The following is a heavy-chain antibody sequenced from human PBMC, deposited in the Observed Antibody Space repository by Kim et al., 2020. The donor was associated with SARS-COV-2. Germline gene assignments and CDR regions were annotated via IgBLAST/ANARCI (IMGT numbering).Heavy chain of an antibody. V-gene: IGHV3-33*01. J-gene: IGHJ3*01. CDR1: GFTFSSYG. CDR3: ARDWHSSSRDDAFDY. Sequence: GGSLRLSCAASGFTFSSYGMHWVRQAPGKGLEWVAVIWYDGSNKYYADSVKGRFTISRDNSKNTLYLQMNSLRAEDTAVYYCARDWHSSSRDDAFDYWGQGKMVTVSS. D-gene: IGHD6-13*01. CDR2: IWYDGSNK.